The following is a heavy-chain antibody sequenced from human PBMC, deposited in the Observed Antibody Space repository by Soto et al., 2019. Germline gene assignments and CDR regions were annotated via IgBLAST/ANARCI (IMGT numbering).Heavy chain of an antibody. CDR3: ARTDKNPVRGSAHDYYRMDV. D-gene: IGHD3-10*01. CDR1: ACTFSGPA. Sequence: SAKVCCNAAACTFSGPAISLVRHAPGQGLERMGGIIPIFGTANYAQKFQGRVTITADESTSTAYMVPSSLRSEDTAVYYRARTDKNPVRGSAHDYYRMDVWGKGITVTIYS. J-gene: IGHJ6*04. CDR2: IIPIFGTA. V-gene: IGHV1-69*13.